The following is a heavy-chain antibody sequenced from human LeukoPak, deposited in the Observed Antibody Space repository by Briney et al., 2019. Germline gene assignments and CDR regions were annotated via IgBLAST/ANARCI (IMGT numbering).Heavy chain of an antibody. CDR3: AKGAYSSGWYAESFDFDY. D-gene: IGHD6-19*01. Sequence: GGSLRLSCAASGFTFSSYAMSWVRQAPGKGLEWVSAISGSGGSTYYADSVKGRFTISRDNSKNTLYLQMNSLRAEDTAAYYCAKGAYSSGWYAESFDFDYWGQGTLVTVSS. J-gene: IGHJ4*02. V-gene: IGHV3-23*01. CDR2: ISGSGGST. CDR1: GFTFSSYA.